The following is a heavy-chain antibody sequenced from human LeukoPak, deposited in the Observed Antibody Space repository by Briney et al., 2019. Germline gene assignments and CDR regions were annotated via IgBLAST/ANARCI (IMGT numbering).Heavy chain of an antibody. J-gene: IGHJ4*02. D-gene: IGHD5-12*01. Sequence: EASVKVSCKASGYTFTGYYMHWVRQAPGQGLEWMGWINPNSGVTNYAQKFQGRVTMTRDTSISTAYMELSRLRSDDTAVYYCARVLDSGYPVWDCWGQGTLATVSS. CDR1: GYTFTGYY. CDR2: INPNSGVT. CDR3: ARVLDSGYPVWDC. V-gene: IGHV1-2*02.